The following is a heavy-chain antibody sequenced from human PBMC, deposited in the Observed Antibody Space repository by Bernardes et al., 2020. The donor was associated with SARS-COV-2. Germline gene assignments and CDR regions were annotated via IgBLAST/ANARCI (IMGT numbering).Heavy chain of an antibody. V-gene: IGHV1-2*06. Sequence: ASVKVSCKASGYTFSGYYIHWVRQAPGQGLEWMGRINPNSGDRRYAQKFQGRVTMTSDTSTSTVYIELSGLKSDDTAVFYCARDSLYISGWNHFDYWGQGTLVTVSS. J-gene: IGHJ4*02. CDR1: GYTFSGYY. CDR3: ARDSLYISGWNHFDY. D-gene: IGHD6-19*01. CDR2: INPNSGDR.